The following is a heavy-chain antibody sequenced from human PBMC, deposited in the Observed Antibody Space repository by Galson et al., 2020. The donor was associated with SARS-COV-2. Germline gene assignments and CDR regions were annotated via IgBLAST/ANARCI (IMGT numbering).Heavy chain of an antibody. CDR3: AREDIVLSGLGLFDP. D-gene: IGHD2-8*01. CDR1: GGTFSSYA. Sequence: SVKVSCKASGGTFSSYAISWVRQAPGQGLEWMGGIIPIFGTANYAQKFQGRVTITADESTSTAYMELSSLRSEDTAVYYCAREDIVLSGLGLFDPWDQGTLFTVSS. J-gene: IGHJ5*02. CDR2: IIPIFGTA. V-gene: IGHV1-69*13.